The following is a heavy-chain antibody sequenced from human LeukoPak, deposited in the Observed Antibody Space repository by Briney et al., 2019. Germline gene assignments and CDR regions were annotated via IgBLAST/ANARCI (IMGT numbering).Heavy chain of an antibody. CDR3: AKGVKQIVVVTAQHYLDY. Sequence: PSETLSLTCTVSGYSISSGYYWGWIRQAPGKGLEWVGFIRSKAYGGTTEYAASVKGRFTISRDDSKSIAYLQMNTLIADDTAVYYCAKGVKQIVVVTAQHYLDYWGQGTLVTVSS. CDR1: GYSISSGYY. J-gene: IGHJ4*02. CDR2: IRSKAYGGTT. D-gene: IGHD2-21*02. V-gene: IGHV3-71*03.